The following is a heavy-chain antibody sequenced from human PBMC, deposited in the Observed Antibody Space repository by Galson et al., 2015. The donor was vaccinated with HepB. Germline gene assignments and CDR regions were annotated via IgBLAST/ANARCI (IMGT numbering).Heavy chain of an antibody. J-gene: IGHJ4*02. Sequence: SLRLSCAASGFTVGNNSMTWVRQGPGKGLECVSLIYSNGKSYYADPGKGRFTISRDSSKNTLYLQMNGLRAEDTAIYYCATSTSAGAWGQGTLVTVSS. CDR1: GFTVGNNS. D-gene: IGHD6-25*01. V-gene: IGHV3-66*01. CDR3: ATSTSAGA. CDR2: IYSNGKS.